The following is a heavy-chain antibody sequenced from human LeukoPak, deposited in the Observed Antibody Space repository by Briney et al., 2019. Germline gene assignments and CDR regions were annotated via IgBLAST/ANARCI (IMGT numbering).Heavy chain of an antibody. V-gene: IGHV1-58*01. D-gene: IGHD3-10*01. CDR1: GFTFTSSA. CDR3: AAGYSGSYYPSFDY. CDR2: IVVGSGNT. J-gene: IGHJ4*02. Sequence: GTSVKVSCKASGFTFTSSAVQWVRQARGQRLEWIGWIVVGSGNTNYAQKFKERVTITRDMSTSTVYMELSSLRSEDTAVYYCAAGYSGSYYPSFDYWGQGTLVTVSS.